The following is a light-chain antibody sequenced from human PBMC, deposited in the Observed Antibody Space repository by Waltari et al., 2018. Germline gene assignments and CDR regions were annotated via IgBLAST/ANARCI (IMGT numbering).Light chain of an antibody. Sequence: QSVLTQPPSASGTPGQRVTIACSGSSSNIGGNTVNWYQQLPGTAPKLLIKSNNQRPSGVPNRFSGSKPGTSASLAISGLQSEDEAGYYCAAWDDSLNGWVFGGGTKLTVL. V-gene: IGLV1-44*01. CDR1: SSNIGGNT. J-gene: IGLJ3*02. CDR3: AAWDDSLNGWV. CDR2: SNN.